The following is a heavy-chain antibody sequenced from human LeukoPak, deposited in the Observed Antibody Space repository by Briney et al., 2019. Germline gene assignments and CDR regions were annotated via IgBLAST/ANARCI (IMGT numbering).Heavy chain of an antibody. J-gene: IGHJ3*02. V-gene: IGHV1-69*13. D-gene: IGHD2-15*01. CDR1: GYTFTGYY. CDR3: ARGSTVVAATDSAFDI. CDR2: IIPIFGTA. Sequence: SVKVSCKASGYTFTGYYMHWVRQAPGQGLEWMGGIIPIFGTANYAQKFQGRVTITADESTSTAYMELSSLRSEDTAVYYCARGSTVVAATDSAFDIWGQGTMVTVSS.